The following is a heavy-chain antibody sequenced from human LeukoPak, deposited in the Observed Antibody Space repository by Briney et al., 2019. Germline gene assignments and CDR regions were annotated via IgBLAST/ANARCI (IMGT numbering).Heavy chain of an antibody. CDR2: IRYDGSNK. CDR3: AKGYGDKGDYFDY. D-gene: IGHD4-17*01. J-gene: IGHJ4*02. Sequence: GGSLRLSCAASGFTFSSYGMHWVRQAPGKGLEWVAFIRYDGSNKYYADSVKGRFTISRDNSKNTLYPQMNSLRAEDTAVYYCAKGYGDKGDYFDYWGQGTLVTVSS. V-gene: IGHV3-30*02. CDR1: GFTFSSYG.